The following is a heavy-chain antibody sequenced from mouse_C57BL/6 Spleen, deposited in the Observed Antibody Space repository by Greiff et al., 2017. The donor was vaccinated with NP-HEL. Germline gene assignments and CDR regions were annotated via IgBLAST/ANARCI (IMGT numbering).Heavy chain of an antibody. CDR1: GYSITSDY. V-gene: IGHV3-8*01. D-gene: IGHD1-1*01. CDR3: ARSPYHYYGSSYGWYFDV. J-gene: IGHJ1*03. Sequence: VQLQQSGPGLAKPSQTLSLTCSVTGYSITSDYWNWIRKFPGNKLEYMGYISYSGSTYYNPSLKSRISITRDTSKNQYYLQLNSVTTEDTATYYCARSPYHYYGSSYGWYFDVWGTGTTVTVSS. CDR2: ISYSGST.